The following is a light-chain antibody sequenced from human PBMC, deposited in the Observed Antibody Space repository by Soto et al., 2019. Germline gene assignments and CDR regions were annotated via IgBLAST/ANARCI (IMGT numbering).Light chain of an antibody. CDR1: QSVSNN. J-gene: IGKJ4*01. V-gene: IGKV3D-15*01. Sequence: EIVMTQSPATLSVSPGERVTLSCRASQSVSNNLVWYQQKPGQAPRLLIYGTSSRATGIPDRFSGSGSGTEFTLTISSLEPEDFAVYYCQQRSDWSSVTFGGGTKVDIK. CDR3: QQRSDWSSVT. CDR2: GTS.